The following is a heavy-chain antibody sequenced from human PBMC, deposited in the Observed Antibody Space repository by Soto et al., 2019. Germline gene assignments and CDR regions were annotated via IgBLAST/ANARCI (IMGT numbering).Heavy chain of an antibody. D-gene: IGHD6-6*01. V-gene: IGHV3-64D*06. CDR3: VKTGRFGQLVPSDY. J-gene: IGHJ4*02. Sequence: GGSLRLSCSASGFTFSSFVMYWVRQAPGKGLEFVSVISSNGDSTYYADSVKGRFTISGDNSRSTLFLQMSSLRTDDTAVYHCVKTGRFGQLVPSDYWGQGTLVTVSS. CDR1: GFTFSSFV. CDR2: ISSNGDST.